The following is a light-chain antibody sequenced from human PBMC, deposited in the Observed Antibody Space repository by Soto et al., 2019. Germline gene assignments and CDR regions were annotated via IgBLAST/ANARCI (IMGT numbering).Light chain of an antibody. Sequence: EIVLTQSPGTLSLSPGERATLSCRASQSVNSRYLGWYQQKPGQAPRLLIYDASNRATGIPARFSGSGSGTDFTLTISSLEPEDFAVYYCQQRSNWLLAFGQGTKVDIK. J-gene: IGKJ1*01. CDR3: QQRSNWLLA. CDR2: DAS. V-gene: IGKV3D-20*02. CDR1: QSVNSRY.